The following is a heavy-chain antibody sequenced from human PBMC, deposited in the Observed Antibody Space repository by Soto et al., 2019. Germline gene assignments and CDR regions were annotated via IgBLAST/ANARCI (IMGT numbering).Heavy chain of an antibody. J-gene: IGHJ6*04. CDR3: ARDRYYDFWSGYTGYYGMEV. CDR1: GYTFTSYG. D-gene: IGHD3-3*01. V-gene: IGHV1-18*01. Sequence: ASVKVSCKASGYTFTSYGISWVRQAPGQGLEWMGWISAYNGNTNYAQKLQGRVTMTTDTSTSTAYMELRSLRSDDTAVYYCARDRYYDFWSGYTGYYGMEVWGKGTKVTVS. CDR2: ISAYNGNT.